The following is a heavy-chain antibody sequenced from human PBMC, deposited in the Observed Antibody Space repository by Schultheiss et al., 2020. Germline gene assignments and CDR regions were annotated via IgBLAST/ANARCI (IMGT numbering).Heavy chain of an antibody. Sequence: GGSLRLSCAASGFTFSSYAMSWVRQAPGKGLEWVAVIWYDGSNKYYADSVKGRFTISRDNSKNTLYLQMNSLRAEDTAVYYCAKNYGYSYGLDWYFDLWGRGTLVTVSS. D-gene: IGHD5-18*01. V-gene: IGHV3-33*06. CDR1: GFTFSSYA. CDR2: IWYDGSNK. CDR3: AKNYGYSYGLDWYFDL. J-gene: IGHJ2*01.